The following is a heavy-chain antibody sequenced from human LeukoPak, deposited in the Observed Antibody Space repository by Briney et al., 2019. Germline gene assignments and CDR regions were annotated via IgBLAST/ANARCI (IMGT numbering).Heavy chain of an antibody. D-gene: IGHD6-13*01. V-gene: IGHV3-23*01. CDR2: IPGSGGAT. CDR3: AKVYSSRGVAFDI. CDR1: GFTFSSYA. J-gene: IGHJ3*02. Sequence: GGSLRLSCEASGFTFSSYAIRWVRQAPGTGLEWVSSIPGSGGATYYADSVRGRFTISRDNSKNTLYLQMNSLRAEDTAVYYCAKVYSSRGVAFDIWGQGTMVTVSS.